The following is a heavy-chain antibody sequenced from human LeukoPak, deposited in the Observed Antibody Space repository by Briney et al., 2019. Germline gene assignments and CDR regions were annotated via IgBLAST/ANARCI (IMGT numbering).Heavy chain of an antibody. V-gene: IGHV3-7*01. D-gene: IGHD3-10*01. Sequence: GGSLRLSCAASGFTFTSYWMSWAHQAPRKGLEWVANIKQDGSEKYYVDSVKGRFTISRDNAKNSLYLQMNSLRAEDTAVYYCARGRDYGSGSNGAFDIWGQGTMVTVSS. CDR3: ARGRDYGSGSNGAFDI. J-gene: IGHJ3*02. CDR1: GFTFTSYW. CDR2: IKQDGSEK.